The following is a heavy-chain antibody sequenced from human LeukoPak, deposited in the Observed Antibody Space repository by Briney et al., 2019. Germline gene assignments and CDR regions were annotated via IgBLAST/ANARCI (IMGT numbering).Heavy chain of an antibody. CDR2: ICYDGSNK. D-gene: IGHD6-13*01. CDR1: GFTFSSYG. Sequence: GGALRLSCAASGFTFSSYGMHGVRQAPGKGLEGVAVICYDGSNKYYADSVKGRFTISRDNSKNTLYLQMNSLRAEDTAVYYCARGFSSSWYAVGYWGQGTLVTVSS. J-gene: IGHJ4*02. CDR3: ARGFSSSWYAVGY. V-gene: IGHV3-33*01.